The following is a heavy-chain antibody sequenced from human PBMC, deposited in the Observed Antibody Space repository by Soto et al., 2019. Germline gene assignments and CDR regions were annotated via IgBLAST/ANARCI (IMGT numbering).Heavy chain of an antibody. J-gene: IGHJ2*01. Sequence: EVQLLASGGGLVQPGGSLRLSCAASGFTFSSNAMSWVRQAPGKGLEWVSYISSSGSTMYYADSVKGRFTISRDNAKNSLYLQMNSLSAEDTAVYYCASLWDTFDLCGRGTLVTVSS. CDR3: ASLWDTFDL. V-gene: IGHV3-48*04. CDR2: ISSSGSTM. D-gene: IGHD1-26*01. CDR1: GFTFSSNA.